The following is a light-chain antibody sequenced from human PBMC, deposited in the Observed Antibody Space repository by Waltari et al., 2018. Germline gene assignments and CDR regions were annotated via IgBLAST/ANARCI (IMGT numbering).Light chain of an antibody. V-gene: IGKV1-5*03. CDR2: KAS. J-gene: IGKJ1*01. CDR3: QDYTWYWT. CDR1: QTISKW. Sequence: DAQLTQSPSSLSASVGDRVTITCRASQTISKWAWYQQKPGKAPKLLIYKASNLESGVPSRFSGSGSGTEFTLTISSLQPDDFATYHCQDYTWYWTFGQGTKVDI.